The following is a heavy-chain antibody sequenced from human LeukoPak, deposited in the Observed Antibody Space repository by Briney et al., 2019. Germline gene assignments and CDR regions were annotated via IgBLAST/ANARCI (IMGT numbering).Heavy chain of an antibody. CDR1: GFTFSSYS. Sequence: GGSLRLSCAASGFTFSSYSMNWVRRAPGRGLEWVSYISSSSSTIYYADSVKGRFTISRDNAKNSLYLQMNSLRAEDTAVYYCARGLDYWGQGTLVTVSS. J-gene: IGHJ4*02. V-gene: IGHV3-48*04. CDR2: ISSSSSTI. CDR3: ARGLDY.